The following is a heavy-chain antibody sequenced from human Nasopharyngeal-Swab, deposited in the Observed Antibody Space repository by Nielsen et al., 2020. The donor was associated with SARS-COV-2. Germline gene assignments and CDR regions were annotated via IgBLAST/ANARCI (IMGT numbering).Heavy chain of an antibody. V-gene: IGHV3-21*01. D-gene: IGHD3-10*01. CDR1: GFTFGNNN. CDR3: ARDTGAFDI. CDR2: ISSSSSFI. Sequence: GESLKISCEGPGFTFGNNNMNWVRQAPGKGLEWVSSISSSSSFIYYADSVKGRFTISRDNAQKSLSLQMNSLRAEDTGVYFCARDTGAFDIWGQGTMVTVSS. J-gene: IGHJ3*02.